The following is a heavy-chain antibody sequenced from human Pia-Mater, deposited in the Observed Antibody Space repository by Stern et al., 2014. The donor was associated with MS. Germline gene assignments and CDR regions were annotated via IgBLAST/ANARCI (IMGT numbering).Heavy chain of an antibody. V-gene: IGHV3-21*01. CDR2: ISSSSGYI. Sequence: EMQLVESGAGLVKPGGSLSLSCAASGFTFSNYSMNWVRQAPGKGLEWVSSISSSSGYIYSADSVKGRFTISRDKPKNPLSLPMNSLRAEDSAVYYCARRYYGSGSYLDYWGQGTLVTVSS. CDR1: GFTFSNYS. D-gene: IGHD3-10*01. CDR3: ARRYYGSGSYLDY. J-gene: IGHJ4*02.